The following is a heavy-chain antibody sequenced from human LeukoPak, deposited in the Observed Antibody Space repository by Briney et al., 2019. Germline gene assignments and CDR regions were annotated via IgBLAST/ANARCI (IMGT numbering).Heavy chain of an antibody. Sequence: PSETLPLTCAVSGGSISSSNWWSWVRQPPGKGLEWIGEIYHSGSTNYNPSLKSRVTISVDTSKNQFSLKLSSVTAADTAVYYCARDLGNPRAANWFDPWGQGTLVTVSS. J-gene: IGHJ5*02. CDR3: ARDLGNPRAANWFDP. V-gene: IGHV4-4*02. D-gene: IGHD4-4*01. CDR1: GGSISSSNW. CDR2: IYHSGST.